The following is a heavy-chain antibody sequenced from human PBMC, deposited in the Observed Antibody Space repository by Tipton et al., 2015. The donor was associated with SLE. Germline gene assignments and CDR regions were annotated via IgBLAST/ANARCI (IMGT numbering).Heavy chain of an antibody. CDR2: IKQDGSEK. J-gene: IGHJ3*02. V-gene: IGHV3-7*01. D-gene: IGHD5-24*01. CDR3: ARVRRDGYIAFDI. CDR1: GFTFSSYW. Sequence: GSLRLSCAASGFTFSSYWMSWVRQAPGKGLEWVANIKQDGSEKYYVDSVKGRFTISRDNAKNSLYLQMNSLRAEDTAVYYCARVRRDGYIAFDIWGQGTMVTVSS.